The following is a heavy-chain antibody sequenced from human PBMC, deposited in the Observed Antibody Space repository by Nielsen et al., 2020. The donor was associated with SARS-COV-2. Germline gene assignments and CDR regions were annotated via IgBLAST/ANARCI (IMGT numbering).Heavy chain of an antibody. CDR2: IYQSGRT. V-gene: IGHV4-59*08. J-gene: IGHJ6*02. Sequence: GSLRLSCTVSVGAISHYFWSWIRQPPGKGLEWIGYIYQSGRTDYNPSLKSRVTISVDTSKNQFSLELTSVTAADTAVYYCARGVSRDGMDVWGQGTTVTVSS. CDR1: VGAISHYF. CDR3: ARGVSRDGMDV. D-gene: IGHD3-16*01.